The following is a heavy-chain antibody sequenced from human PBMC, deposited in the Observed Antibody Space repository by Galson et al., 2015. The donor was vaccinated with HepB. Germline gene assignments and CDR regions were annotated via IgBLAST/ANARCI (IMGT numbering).Heavy chain of an antibody. J-gene: IGHJ4*02. CDR2: ISYDGSNK. CDR3: AKDLGFSIRAIDY. Sequence: SLRLSCAASGFTFSSYGMHWVRQAPGKGLEWVAAISYDGSNKYYADSVKGRFTISRDNSKNTLHLQMNSLRAEDTAVYYCAKDLGFSIRAIDYWGQGTLVTVSS. D-gene: IGHD3-10*01. V-gene: IGHV3-30*18. CDR1: GFTFSSYG.